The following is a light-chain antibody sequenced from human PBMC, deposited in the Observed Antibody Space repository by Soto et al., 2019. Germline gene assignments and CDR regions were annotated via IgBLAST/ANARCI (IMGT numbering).Light chain of an antibody. V-gene: IGLV1-51*01. CDR2: DDA. J-gene: IGLJ1*01. CDR1: SSNIGGKS. Sequence: QSVMTQPPSVSAAPGQKVTISCSGSSSNIGGKSVSWYQQLPGTAPKLLIYDDAKRPSGIPDRFSGSKSGTSATLGITGFQTGDEADYYCGSWDSSLSAYVFGTGTKVTVL. CDR3: GSWDSSLSAYV.